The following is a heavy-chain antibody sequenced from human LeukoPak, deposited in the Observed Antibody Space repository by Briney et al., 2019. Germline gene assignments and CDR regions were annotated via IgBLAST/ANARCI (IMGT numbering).Heavy chain of an antibody. Sequence: QPGGSLRLSCAASGFTFSSNAMNWVRQAPGEGLEWVSVISGSGDSTYYTDSVKGRFTISRDNSKNTLFLQMNSLRPEDTALYYCAKAVGGTFDYWGQGTLVTVSS. CDR1: GFTFSSNA. CDR3: AKAVGGTFDY. D-gene: IGHD1-26*01. V-gene: IGHV3-23*01. J-gene: IGHJ4*02. CDR2: ISGSGDST.